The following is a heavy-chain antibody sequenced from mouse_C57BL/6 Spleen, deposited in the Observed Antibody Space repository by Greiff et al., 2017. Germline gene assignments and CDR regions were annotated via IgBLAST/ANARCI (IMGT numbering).Heavy chain of an antibody. J-gene: IGHJ2*01. D-gene: IGHD2-1*01. Sequence: QVQLQQSGPELVKPGASVKISCKASGYAFSSSWMNWVKQRPGKGLEWIGRIYPGDGATNYNGKFKGKATLTADKSSSTAYMQISSLSSEDSAVYFCASNYDFDYWGQGTTLTVSS. CDR3: ASNYDFDY. V-gene: IGHV1-82*01. CDR2: IYPGDGAT. CDR1: GYAFSSSW.